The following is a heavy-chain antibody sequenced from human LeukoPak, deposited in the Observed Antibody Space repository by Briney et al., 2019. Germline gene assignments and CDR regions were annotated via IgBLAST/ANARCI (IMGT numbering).Heavy chain of an antibody. CDR1: GFTFSSYG. J-gene: IGHJ4*02. CDR3: ARGARYNWNDQGFDY. CDR2: IWYDGSNK. D-gene: IGHD1-1*01. Sequence: GGSLRLSCAASGFTFSSYGMHWVRQAPGKGLEWVAVIWYDGSNKYYAYSVKGRFTISRDNSKNTLYLQMNSLRAEDTAVYYCARGARYNWNDQGFDYWGQGTLVTVSS. V-gene: IGHV3-33*01.